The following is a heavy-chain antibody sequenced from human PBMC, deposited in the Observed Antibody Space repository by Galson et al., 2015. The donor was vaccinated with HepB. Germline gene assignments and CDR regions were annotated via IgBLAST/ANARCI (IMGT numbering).Heavy chain of an antibody. D-gene: IGHD2/OR15-2a*01. V-gene: IGHV4-39*01. CDR1: GGSIRSSSYY. Sequence: ETLSLTCTVSGGSIRSSSYYWGWIRQPPGKGLAWIGSVYYRGNTNYNPSLKSRVTISVDTSKNQFSLKLSSVTAADTAVYYCARLAGIVIVGVAFDIWGQGTMVTVSS. J-gene: IGHJ3*02. CDR2: VYYRGNT. CDR3: ARLAGIVIVGVAFDI.